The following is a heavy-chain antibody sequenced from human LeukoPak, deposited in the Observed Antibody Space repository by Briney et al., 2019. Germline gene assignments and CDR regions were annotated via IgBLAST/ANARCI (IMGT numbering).Heavy chain of an antibody. J-gene: IGHJ3*02. CDR1: GFSFSKYG. V-gene: IGHV3-30*02. CDR3: ATEYFDSDGPGSGSPAFDN. Sequence: GGSLRLSCAASGFSFSKYGLHWVRQAPGKGLQGVAMIWYDGSQRYYVDSVKGRFTISRDSSKNTMFLQMNSLTDEDTAVYYCATEYFDSDGPGSGSPAFDNWGQGTMVSVSS. D-gene: IGHD3-22*01. CDR2: IWYDGSQR.